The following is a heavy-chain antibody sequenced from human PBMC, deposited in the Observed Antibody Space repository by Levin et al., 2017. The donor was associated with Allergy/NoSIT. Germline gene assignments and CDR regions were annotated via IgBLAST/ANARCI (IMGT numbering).Heavy chain of an antibody. CDR2: ISDDGIKK. CDR3: ARWLSSSQWPLVGY. CDR1: GFSLFNYG. Sequence: SCAASGFSLFNYGFHWVRQSPGKGLEWLAVISDDGIKKFYSDSVRGRFSISRDRSKNTLYLQMNSLRGEDSAVYYCARWLSSSQWPLVGYWGQGTLVSVSS. J-gene: IGHJ4*02. V-gene: IGHV3-30*03. D-gene: IGHD3-22*01.